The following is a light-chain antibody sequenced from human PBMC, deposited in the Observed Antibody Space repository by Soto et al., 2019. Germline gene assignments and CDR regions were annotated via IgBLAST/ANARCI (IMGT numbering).Light chain of an antibody. J-gene: IGKJ3*01. CDR2: GAS. Sequence: EIVLTQSPGSLSLSPGERATLSCRASQSVNNNYLAWYQQKPGQAPRLLIYGASSRATGIPDRFSGSGSGTDFTLTISRLEPEDFAVYYFQHYGSAPGLFTFGPGTKVEIK. CDR1: QSVNNNY. CDR3: QHYGSAPGLFT. V-gene: IGKV3-20*01.